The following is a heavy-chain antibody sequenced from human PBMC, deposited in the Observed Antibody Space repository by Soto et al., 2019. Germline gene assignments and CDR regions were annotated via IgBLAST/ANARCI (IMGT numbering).Heavy chain of an antibody. Sequence: SVKVSCKASGGTFSSYAISWVRQSPGQGLEWMGGIIPIFGTANYAQKFQGRVTITADESTSTAYMELSSLRSEDTAVYYCARGPWCGGDCYPDYWGQGTLVTVSS. CDR3: ARGPWCGGDCYPDY. D-gene: IGHD2-21*02. J-gene: IGHJ4*02. V-gene: IGHV1-69*13. CDR1: GGTFSSYA. CDR2: IIPIFGTA.